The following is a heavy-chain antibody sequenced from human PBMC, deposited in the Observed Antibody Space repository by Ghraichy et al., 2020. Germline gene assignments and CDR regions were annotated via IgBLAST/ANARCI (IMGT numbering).Heavy chain of an antibody. V-gene: IGHV3-30*04. Sequence: GESLNISCAASGFTFSSYAMHWVRQAPGKGLEWVAVISYDGSNKYYADSVKGRFTISRDNSKNTLYLQMNSLRAEDTAVYYCAREKLFGVAFDYWGQGTLVTVSS. CDR2: ISYDGSNK. J-gene: IGHJ4*02. D-gene: IGHD3-3*01. CDR1: GFTFSSYA. CDR3: AREKLFGVAFDY.